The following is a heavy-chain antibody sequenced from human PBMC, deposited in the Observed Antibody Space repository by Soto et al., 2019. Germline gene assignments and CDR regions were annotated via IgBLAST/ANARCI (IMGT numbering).Heavy chain of an antibody. CDR2: INPHSGGT. J-gene: IGHJ4*02. V-gene: IGHV1-2*02. D-gene: IGHD2-2*01. CDR3: SRVPGNASGY. CDR1: GYTFTGFY. Sequence: QVQLVQSGAEVKKPGASVKVSCKASGYTFTGFYIHWVRQAPGQGLEWMRWINPHSGGTNYAQKFQGRVTSTRDTSISTAYMELSRLRSDDTAVFYCSRVPGNASGYWGQGTLVTVSS.